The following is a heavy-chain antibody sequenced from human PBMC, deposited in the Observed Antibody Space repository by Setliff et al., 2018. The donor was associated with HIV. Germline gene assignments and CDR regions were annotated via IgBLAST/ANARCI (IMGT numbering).Heavy chain of an antibody. Sequence: PSETLSLTCVVSGDSTTSGGYYWTWIRQSPGKGLDWIGSISSSGSTYYKASLKSRVAFSTDTSENQLSLRLNSVTAADTALYYCARGGGVRDAFDIWGQGTLVTVSS. J-gene: IGHJ3*02. V-gene: IGHV4-31*11. D-gene: IGHD3-16*01. CDR2: ISSSGST. CDR1: GDSTTSGGYY. CDR3: ARGGGVRDAFDI.